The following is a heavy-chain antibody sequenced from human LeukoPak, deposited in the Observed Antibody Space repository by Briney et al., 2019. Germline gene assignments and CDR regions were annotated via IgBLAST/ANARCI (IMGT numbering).Heavy chain of an antibody. CDR1: GYTFTGYY. CDR2: INPNSGDT. Sequence: ASVKVSCKASGYTFTGYYMHWVRQAPGQGLEWMGWINPNSGDTNYSQKFQGRVSMTRDTSINTAYMELSRLTSDDPAVYYCARDLYSSGWTDAFDIWGQGTMVTVSS. D-gene: IGHD6-19*01. J-gene: IGHJ3*02. CDR3: ARDLYSSGWTDAFDI. V-gene: IGHV1-2*02.